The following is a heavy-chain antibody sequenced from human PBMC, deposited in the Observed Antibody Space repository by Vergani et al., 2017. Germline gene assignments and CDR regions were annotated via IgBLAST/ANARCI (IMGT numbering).Heavy chain of an antibody. D-gene: IGHD5-12*01. V-gene: IGHV3-30*03. Sequence: QVQLVESGGGVVQPGRSLRLSCAASGFTFSSYGMHWVRQAPGKGLEWVAVISYDGSNKYYADSVKGRFTISRDNSKNTLYLQMNSLRAEDTAVYYCAREEFNIVATIRPGLEEYYFDYWGQGTLVTVSS. CDR2: ISYDGSNK. J-gene: IGHJ4*02. CDR3: AREEFNIVATIRPGLEEYYFDY. CDR1: GFTFSSYG.